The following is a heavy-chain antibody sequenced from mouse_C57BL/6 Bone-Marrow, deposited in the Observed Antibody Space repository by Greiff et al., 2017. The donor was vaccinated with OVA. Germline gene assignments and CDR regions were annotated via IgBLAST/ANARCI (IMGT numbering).Heavy chain of an antibody. CDR3: TTKGAPDY. Sequence: VQLKQSGAELVRPGASVKLSCTASGFNIKDDYMHWVKQRPEQGLEWIGWIDPENGDTEYASKFQGKATITADTSSNTAYLQLSSLTSEDTAVYYCTTKGAPDYWGQGTTLTVSS. CDR2: IDPENGDT. J-gene: IGHJ2*01. V-gene: IGHV14-4*01. CDR1: GFNIKDDY.